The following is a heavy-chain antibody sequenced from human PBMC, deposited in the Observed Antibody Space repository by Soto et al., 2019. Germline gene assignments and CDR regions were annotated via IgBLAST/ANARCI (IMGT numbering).Heavy chain of an antibody. CDR3: ARDLGFTDFYVLY. Sequence: ASVKVSCKASGYTFTNSGFSWVRQAPGQGLEWVGWIRVNNGDTHYAQKLQGRVTMTTDTSTSTAFMELRSLRADDTAVYYCARDLGFTDFYVLYWGQGTLVSVSS. CDR1: GYTFTNSG. CDR2: IRVNNGDT. V-gene: IGHV1-18*01. J-gene: IGHJ4*02. D-gene: IGHD3-16*01.